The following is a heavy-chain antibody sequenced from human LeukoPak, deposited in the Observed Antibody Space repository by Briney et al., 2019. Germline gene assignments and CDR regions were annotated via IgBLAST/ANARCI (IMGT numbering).Heavy chain of an antibody. CDR3: ARLSFHGDYAYDY. Sequence: GGSLRLSCAASGFSLSSYAMTWVRQAPGEGLEWVSVIYSGGSTYYADSVKGRFTISRDNSKNTLYLQMNSLRAEDTAVYYCARLSFHGDYAYDYWGQGTLVTVSS. J-gene: IGHJ4*02. CDR1: GFSLSSYA. CDR2: IYSGGST. D-gene: IGHD4-17*01. V-gene: IGHV3-53*01.